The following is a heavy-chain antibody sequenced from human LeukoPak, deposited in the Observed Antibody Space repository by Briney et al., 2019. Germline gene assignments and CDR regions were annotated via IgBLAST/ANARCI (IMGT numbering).Heavy chain of an antibody. D-gene: IGHD1-26*01. Sequence: SETLSLTCTVSGGSISSYYWSWIRQPPGKGLEWIGYIYYSGSTNYNPSLKSRVTISVDTSKNQFSLKLSSVTAADTAVYYCARSDATHQIDYWGQGTLVTVSS. CDR1: GGSISSYY. J-gene: IGHJ4*02. V-gene: IGHV4-59*08. CDR2: IYYSGST. CDR3: ARSDATHQIDY.